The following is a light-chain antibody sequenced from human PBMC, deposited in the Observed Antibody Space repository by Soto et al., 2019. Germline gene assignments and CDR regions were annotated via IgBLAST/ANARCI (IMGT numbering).Light chain of an antibody. V-gene: IGKV1-5*01. CDR1: QSITNW. CDR3: QQYKIYSQT. Sequence: DIQMTQSPSTLPASVGDRVTINCRASQSITNWVARYQQKVGRAPKLLIYDASTLETGVPSRFSGSGSGTEFTLTISSLQPDDFATYYCQQYKIYSQTFGQGTRVEIK. J-gene: IGKJ1*01. CDR2: DAS.